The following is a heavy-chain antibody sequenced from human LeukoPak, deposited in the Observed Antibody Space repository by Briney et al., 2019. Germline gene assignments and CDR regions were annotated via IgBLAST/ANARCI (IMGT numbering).Heavy chain of an antibody. D-gene: IGHD3-9*01. V-gene: IGHV3-33*01. CDR1: GFTFSRYG. CDR3: ARVRILTGYYIPYYFDY. CDR2: IWYDGSNK. Sequence: GGSLRLSCAASGFTFSRYGMHWVRQAPGKGLEWVAVIWYDGSNKYYADSVKGRFTISRDNAKNSLYLQMNSLRAEDTAVYYCARVRILTGYYIPYYFDYWGQGTLVTVSS. J-gene: IGHJ4*02.